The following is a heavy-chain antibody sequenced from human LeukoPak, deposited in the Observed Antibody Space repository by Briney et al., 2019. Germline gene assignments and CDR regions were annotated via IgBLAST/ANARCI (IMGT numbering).Heavy chain of an antibody. Sequence: GGSLRLSCAASGFTFSSYSMNWVRQAPGKGLEWVSYISSSSSTIYYADSVKGRFTISRDNAKNSLYLQMNSLRAEDTAVYYCARVSSDDFWSGDDAFDIWGQGTMVTVSS. CDR1: GFTFSSYS. V-gene: IGHV3-48*01. J-gene: IGHJ3*02. CDR3: ARVSSDDFWSGDDAFDI. D-gene: IGHD3-3*01. CDR2: ISSSSSTI.